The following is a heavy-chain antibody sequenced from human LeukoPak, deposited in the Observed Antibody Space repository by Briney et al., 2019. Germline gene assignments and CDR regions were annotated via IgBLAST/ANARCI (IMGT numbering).Heavy chain of an antibody. CDR2: IYSSETT. CDR3: ARRNDFHI. Sequence: SETLSLTCTVSGGSITGYHWSWIRQPPGKGLEWIGYIYSSETTNYKPSLKSRVTISADTSKNQISLKLTSVTAADTAIYYCARRNDFHIWGQGTMVTVSS. J-gene: IGHJ3*02. V-gene: IGHV4-4*08. CDR1: GGSITGYH.